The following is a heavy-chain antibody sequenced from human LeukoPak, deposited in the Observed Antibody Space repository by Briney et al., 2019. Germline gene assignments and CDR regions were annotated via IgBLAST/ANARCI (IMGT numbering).Heavy chain of an antibody. CDR2: INPNSGGT. J-gene: IGHJ4*02. CDR1: GYTFTDYY. D-gene: IGHD5-12*01. CDR3: ARVDIVATSCDY. Sequence: ASVKVSCKASGYTFTDYYMHWVRQAPGQGLEWMGWINPNSGGTNYAQKFQGRVTMTGDTSISTAYMELSRLRSDDTAVYYCARVDIVATSCDYWGQGTLVTVSS. V-gene: IGHV1-2*02.